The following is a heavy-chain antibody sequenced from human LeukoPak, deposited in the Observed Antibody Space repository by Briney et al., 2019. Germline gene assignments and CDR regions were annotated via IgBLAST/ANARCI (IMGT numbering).Heavy chain of an antibody. CDR3: AREEGGTLYY. Sequence: SETLSLTCSVSGGSVSTSHYYWGWIRQPPGRGLEWIGNVYYSGTTYSNPSLRSRVSISVDTSRNQFSLKLNSVTAADTAVYYCAREEGGTLYYWGQGTLVTVSS. V-gene: IGHV4-39*07. CDR2: VYYSGTT. D-gene: IGHD1-14*01. CDR1: GGSVSTSHYY. J-gene: IGHJ4*02.